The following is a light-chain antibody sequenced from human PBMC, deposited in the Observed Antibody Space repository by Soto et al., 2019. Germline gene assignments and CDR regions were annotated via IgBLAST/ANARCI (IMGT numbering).Light chain of an antibody. CDR2: KDT. CDR3: YSAADNNLVV. CDR1: VLASKY. J-gene: IGLJ2*01. V-gene: IGLV3-27*01. Sequence: SYELTQPSSVSVSPGQTARISCSGDVLASKYARWFQQKPGQAPVLVIYKDTERPSGIPERFSGSSSGTTVTLTISGAQVEDEADYYCYSAADNNLVVFGGGTKVTVL.